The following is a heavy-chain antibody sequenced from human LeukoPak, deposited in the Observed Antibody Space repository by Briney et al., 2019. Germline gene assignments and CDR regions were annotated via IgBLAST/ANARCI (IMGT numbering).Heavy chain of an antibody. Sequence: GGSLRLSCAASGFTFSSYAMHWARQAPGRGLEWVAVISYDGSNKYYADSVKGRFTISRDNSKNTLYLQMNSLRAEDTAVYYCARDGYNYARLDYWGQGTLVTVSS. J-gene: IGHJ4*02. CDR3: ARDGYNYARLDY. D-gene: IGHD5-24*01. CDR1: GFTFSSYA. CDR2: ISYDGSNK. V-gene: IGHV3-30-3*01.